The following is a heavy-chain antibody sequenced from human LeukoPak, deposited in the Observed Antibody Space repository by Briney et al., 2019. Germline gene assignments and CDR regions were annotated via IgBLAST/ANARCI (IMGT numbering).Heavy chain of an antibody. D-gene: IGHD3-3*02. Sequence: GESLTLSCAVSGFTFSDYYMSWIRQAPGKGLELVSYISSSSSYTNYANPVKGRFTISRDNAKNSLYLQMNSLMAEDTAVYYCATHFWSGYSPFDYWGQGTLVTVSS. CDR3: ATHFWSGYSPFDY. V-gene: IGHV3-11*06. CDR2: ISSSSSYT. CDR1: GFTFSDYY. J-gene: IGHJ4*02.